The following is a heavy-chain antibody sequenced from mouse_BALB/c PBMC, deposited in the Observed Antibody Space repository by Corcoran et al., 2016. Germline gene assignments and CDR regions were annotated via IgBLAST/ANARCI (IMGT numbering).Heavy chain of an antibody. CDR1: GYSITSGYY. D-gene: IGHD1-1*01. V-gene: IGHV3-6*02. CDR2: ISYDGSN. Sequence: DVQLQESGPGLVKPSQSLSLTCSVTGYSITSGYYWNWIRQFPGNKLEWMGYISYDGSNNYNPSLKNRISITRDTSKNQFFLKLNSVTTEDTATYYCAITTVVATYYYAMDYWGQGTSVTVSS. CDR3: AITTVVATYYYAMDY. J-gene: IGHJ4*01.